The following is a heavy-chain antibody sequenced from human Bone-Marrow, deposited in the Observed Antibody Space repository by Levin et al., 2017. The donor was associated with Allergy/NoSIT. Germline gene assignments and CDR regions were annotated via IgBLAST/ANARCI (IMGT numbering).Heavy chain of an antibody. CDR1: GFTFSTYG. CDR2: ITSDGSDN. Sequence: SCEASGFTFSTYGLHWVRQAPGKGLEWVALITSDGSDNYYADSVTGRFTISRDNSKNTVYLQINSLRPEDTAVYYCTRDWFGYNAYFTETSDLWGQGTRVVVSS. V-gene: IGHV3-30*03. CDR3: TRDWFGYNAYFTETSDL. J-gene: IGHJ3*01. D-gene: IGHD5-24*01.